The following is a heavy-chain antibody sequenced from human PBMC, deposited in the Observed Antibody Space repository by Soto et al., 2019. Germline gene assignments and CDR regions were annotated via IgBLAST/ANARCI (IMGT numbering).Heavy chain of an antibody. V-gene: IGHV3-30*18. D-gene: IGHD6-19*01. J-gene: IGHJ4*02. CDR1: GFTFSSYV. CDR2: VSNDGSNK. Sequence: GGSLRLSCAASGFTFSSYVMHWVRQAPGKRLEWVAVVSNDGSNKDYADSVKGRFTISRDNSKNTLYLQMNSLRAEDTAVYYCAKVLLTYTSGWYHPHFDYWGQGPLVTVSS. CDR3: AKVLLTYTSGWYHPHFDY.